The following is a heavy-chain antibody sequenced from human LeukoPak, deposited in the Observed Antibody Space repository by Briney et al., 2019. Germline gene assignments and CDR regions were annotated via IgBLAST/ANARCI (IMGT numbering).Heavy chain of an antibody. CDR1: GFTFSSYS. J-gene: IGHJ3*02. CDR3: ARGNYYDSSGYPDAFDI. V-gene: IGHV3-21*01. Sequence: GGSLRLSCAASGFTFSSYSMNWVRQAPGKGLEWVSSISSSSSYIYYADSVKGRFTISRDNAKNSLYLQMNSLRAEDTAVYYCARGNYYDSSGYPDAFDIWGQGTMVTVSS. CDR2: ISSSSSYI. D-gene: IGHD3-22*01.